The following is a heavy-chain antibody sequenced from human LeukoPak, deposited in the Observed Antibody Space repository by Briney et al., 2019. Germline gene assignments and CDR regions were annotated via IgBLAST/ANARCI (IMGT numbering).Heavy chain of an antibody. J-gene: IGHJ4*02. V-gene: IGHV4-59*10. Sequence: SETLSLTCAVYGGSFSGYYWSWIRQPPGKGLEWIGRSYTTGSTNYNPSLKSRVTMSLDTSRNQFSLKLSSVTAADTAVYYCARSGGSGFQLDSWGQGTLVTVSS. CDR3: ARSGGSGFQLDS. D-gene: IGHD3-16*01. CDR1: GGSFSGYY. CDR2: SYTTGST.